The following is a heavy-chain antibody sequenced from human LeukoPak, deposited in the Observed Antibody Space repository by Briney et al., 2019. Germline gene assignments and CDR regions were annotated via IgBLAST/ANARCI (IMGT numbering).Heavy chain of an antibody. CDR1: GYTFTSYG. CDR2: INPSGGST. Sequence: ASVKVSCKASGYTFTSYGISWVRQAPGQGLEWMGIINPSGGSTSYAQKFQGRVTMTRDTSTSTVYMELSSLRSEDTAVYYCARDRSRAADYWGQGTLVTVSS. CDR3: ARDRSRAADY. V-gene: IGHV1-46*01. J-gene: IGHJ4*02.